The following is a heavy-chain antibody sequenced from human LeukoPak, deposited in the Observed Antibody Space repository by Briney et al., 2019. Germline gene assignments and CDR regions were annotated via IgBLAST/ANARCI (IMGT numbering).Heavy chain of an antibody. Sequence: SETLSLTCTVSGYSISSGYYWGWIRQPPGKGLEWIGSIYHSGSTYYNPSLKSRVTISVDTSKNQFSLKLSSVTAADTAVYYCARAIGYSSVFDYWGQGTLVTVSS. CDR1: GYSISSGYY. V-gene: IGHV4-38-2*02. CDR2: IYHSGST. J-gene: IGHJ4*02. D-gene: IGHD6-19*01. CDR3: ARAIGYSSVFDY.